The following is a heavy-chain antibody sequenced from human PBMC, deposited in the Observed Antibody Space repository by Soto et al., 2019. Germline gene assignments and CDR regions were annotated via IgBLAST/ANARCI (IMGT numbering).Heavy chain of an antibody. Sequence: QLQQWGAGLLKPSETLSLTCVVSGGSFSTYYYNWIRQSPGKGLEWIGEINHSGNNNYSPSLKSRVTMSLDTSKNQFSLKPTSVTAADTAVYYCARGGSNDWQVALDIWGQGTMVTVSS. CDR3: ARGGSNDWQVALDI. CDR1: GGSFSTYY. V-gene: IGHV4-34*01. J-gene: IGHJ3*02. CDR2: INHSGNN. D-gene: IGHD3-9*01.